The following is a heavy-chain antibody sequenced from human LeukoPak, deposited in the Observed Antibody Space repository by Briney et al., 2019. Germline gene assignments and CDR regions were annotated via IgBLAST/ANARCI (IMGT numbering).Heavy chain of an antibody. D-gene: IGHD1-7*01. J-gene: IGHJ4*02. V-gene: IGHV3-48*03. CDR2: ISTSGST. CDR3: ARDSELTGDRTEY. CDR1: GFTLSSYE. Sequence: GGSLRLSCAASGFTLSSYEMNWVRQAPGKGLEWVSYISTSGSTLYADSVKGRFTISRDDAKNSPYLQMNSLRAEDTAVYYCARDSELTGDRTEYWGQGTLVTVSS.